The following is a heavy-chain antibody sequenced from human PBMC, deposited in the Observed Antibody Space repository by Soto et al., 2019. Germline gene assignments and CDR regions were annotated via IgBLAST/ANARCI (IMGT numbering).Heavy chain of an antibody. CDR3: ARIDCTGGNCRPYAYYDLDV. CDR2: IWYDGGIK. Sequence: GGSLRLSCAASGFTFNTYGMHWVRQAPGKGLEWVAVIWYDGGIKYYSDSTRGRFIVSRDNSRNTLYLQMNSLRVEDTAVYYRARIDCTGGNCRPYAYYDLDVWGQGTTVTGSS. V-gene: IGHV3-33*01. J-gene: IGHJ6*02. CDR1: GFTFNTYG. D-gene: IGHD2-15*01.